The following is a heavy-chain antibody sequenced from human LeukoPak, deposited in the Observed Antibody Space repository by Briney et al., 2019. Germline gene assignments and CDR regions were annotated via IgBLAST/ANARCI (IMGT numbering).Heavy chain of an antibody. CDR1: GGSVSSGSYY. V-gene: IGHV4-61*01. CDR3: ARGQHSYGYFNGFDY. J-gene: IGHJ4*02. Sequence: PSETLSLTCTVSGGSVSSGSYYWSWIRQPPGKGLEWIGYIYYSGSTNYNPSLESRVTMSVDTSKNQFSLKLSSVTATDTAVYYCARGQHSYGYFNGFDYWGQGTLVTVPS. CDR2: IYYSGST. D-gene: IGHD5-18*01.